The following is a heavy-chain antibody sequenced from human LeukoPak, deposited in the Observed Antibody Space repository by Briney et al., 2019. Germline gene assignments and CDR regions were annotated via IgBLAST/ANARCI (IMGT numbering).Heavy chain of an antibody. D-gene: IGHD4-23*01. J-gene: IGHJ4*02. Sequence: PSETLSLTCAVYGGSFSGYYWSWIRQPPGKGLEWIGEINHSGSTNYNPSLKSRVTISVDTSKNQFSLKLSSVTAADTAVYYCAGGATVVTPVPSGGSYSDYWGQGTLVTVSS. V-gene: IGHV4-34*01. CDR3: AGGATVVTPVPSGGSYSDY. CDR2: INHSGST. CDR1: GGSFSGYY.